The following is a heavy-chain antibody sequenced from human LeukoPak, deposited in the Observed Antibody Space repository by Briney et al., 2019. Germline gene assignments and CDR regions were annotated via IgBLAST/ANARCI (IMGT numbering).Heavy chain of an antibody. J-gene: IGHJ4*02. D-gene: IGHD2/OR15-2a*01. CDR3: ARGQLAFLDY. V-gene: IGHV1-2*06. CDR1: GYTFTDYY. CDR2: INPNSGGS. Sequence: GASVKVSCKASGYTFTDYYMHWVRQAPGQGLEWMGRINPNSGGSNYAQKFQGRVTMTRDTSISTAYMELNRLRSDDTAVYYCARGQLAFLDYWGQGTLVTVSS.